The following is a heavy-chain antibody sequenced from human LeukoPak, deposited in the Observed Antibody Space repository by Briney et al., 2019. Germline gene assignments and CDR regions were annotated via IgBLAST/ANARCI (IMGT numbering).Heavy chain of an antibody. J-gene: IGHJ4*02. Sequence: SGPTLVKPTQTLTLTCTFSGFSLRTSGAGVGWIRQPPGKALDWLAVIYWDDDKRYSPSLKSRLTITKDTSKNHVLLTMTNMDAVDTAPYYCTHCGSIYYESSGLHYFDYWGQGTLVTVSS. CDR1: GFSLRTSGAG. D-gene: IGHD3-22*01. CDR2: IYWDDDK. CDR3: THCGSIYYESSGLHYFDY. V-gene: IGHV2-5*02.